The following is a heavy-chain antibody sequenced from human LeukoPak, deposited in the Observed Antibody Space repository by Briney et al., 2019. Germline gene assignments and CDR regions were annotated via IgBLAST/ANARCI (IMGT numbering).Heavy chain of an antibody. D-gene: IGHD1-26*01. V-gene: IGHV1-18*01. CDR1: GYTFTTYG. Sequence: DSVKVSCKASGYTFTTYGISWVRQVPGQGLEWMGWISAYNGTTNNPQKLQGRVTMTTDTSTSTAYMELRSLRSDDTAVYYCARDVGARGPYYFDSWGQGTLVTVSS. CDR3: ARDVGARGPYYFDS. J-gene: IGHJ4*02. CDR2: ISAYNGTT.